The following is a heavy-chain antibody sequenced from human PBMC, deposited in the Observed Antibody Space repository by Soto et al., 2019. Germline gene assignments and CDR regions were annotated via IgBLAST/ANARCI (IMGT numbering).Heavy chain of an antibody. CDR1: GGSISNYV. V-gene: IGHV4-4*07. CDR2: IDNSGST. CDR3: ARGGQDLWSGPFEY. Sequence: SETLSLTCTVSGGSISNYVCNWIRQPAGKGLEWIGRIDNSGSTNYNPSLKSRITMSADTSRNQFSLKLNSVTAAYTAVYYCARGGQDLWSGPFEYWGQGALVPVSS. J-gene: IGHJ4*02. D-gene: IGHD3-3*01.